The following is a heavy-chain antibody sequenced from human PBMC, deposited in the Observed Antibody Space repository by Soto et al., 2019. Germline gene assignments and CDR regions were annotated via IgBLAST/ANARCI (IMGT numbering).Heavy chain of an antibody. J-gene: IGHJ6*02. CDR2: FDPEDGET. CDR3: ATPVDPSYYYGMDV. CDR1: GDRLTDLS. D-gene: IGHD5-12*01. Sequence: GASVKLSCKVCGDRLTDLSMHWVRQAPRKGLEWMGGFDPEDGETIYAQKFQGRVTMTEDTSTDTAYMELSSLRSEDTAVYYCATPVDPSYYYGMDVWGQGTTVTVSS. V-gene: IGHV1-24*01.